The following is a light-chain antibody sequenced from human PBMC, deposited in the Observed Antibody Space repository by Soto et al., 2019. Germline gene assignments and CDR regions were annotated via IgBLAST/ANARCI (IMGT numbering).Light chain of an antibody. CDR2: KDN. J-gene: IGLJ2*01. Sequence: NFMLTQPHSVSESPGKTGTISSTSSRGSIASNHVQWYRQRPGSAPTTLIYKDNQRPSGVPHLFSGSVDSSSNSASLTISGLKTEDEADYYGQSYDDYSVVVGGGTKLTVL. V-gene: IGLV6-57*04. CDR1: RGSIASNH. CDR3: QSYDDYSVV.